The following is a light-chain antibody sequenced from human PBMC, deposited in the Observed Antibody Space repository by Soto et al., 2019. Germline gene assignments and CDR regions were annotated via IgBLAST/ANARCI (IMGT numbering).Light chain of an antibody. J-gene: IGKJ2*01. CDR3: MQALQTPYT. V-gene: IGKV2-28*01. Sequence: IVMTQSPLSLPVTPGEPASISCRSSQSLLHSSGFNYLDWYLQKPGQSPRLLIYVTSNRASGVPDRFSGSGSGTDFTLKISRVEAEDVGIYYCMQALQTPYTFGQGTQLEIK. CDR2: VTS. CDR1: QSLLHSSGFNY.